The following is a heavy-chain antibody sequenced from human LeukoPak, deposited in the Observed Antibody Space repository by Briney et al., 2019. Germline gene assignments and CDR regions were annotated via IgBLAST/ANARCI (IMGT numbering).Heavy chain of an antibody. D-gene: IGHD2-2*01. Sequence: SVKVSCKTSGGTFSSHVISWVRQAPGQGLEWMGGIIPIFGTANYAQKFQGRVTVTADKFTNKVYMELSSLRSDDTAIYFCARVNGYCSSISCFLDYWGQGTLVTVSS. CDR2: IIPIFGTA. CDR1: GGTFSSHV. V-gene: IGHV1-69*06. CDR3: ARVNGYCSSISCFLDY. J-gene: IGHJ4*02.